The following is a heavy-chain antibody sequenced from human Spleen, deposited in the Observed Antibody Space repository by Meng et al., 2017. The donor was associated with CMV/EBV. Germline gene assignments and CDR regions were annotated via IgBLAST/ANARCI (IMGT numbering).Heavy chain of an antibody. V-gene: IGHV1-2*02. CDR2: INTNTGGT. CDR1: GYTFTHYR. Sequence: SCKPSGYTFTHYRIHWVRQAPGQGLEWMGWINTNTGGTDFEQKFHGRVTMTRDTSIGTVYMEVSRLRFDDTAVYYCARIVENEWFDPWGQGTLVTVSS. CDR3: ARIVENEWFDP. D-gene: IGHD3-16*02. J-gene: IGHJ5*02.